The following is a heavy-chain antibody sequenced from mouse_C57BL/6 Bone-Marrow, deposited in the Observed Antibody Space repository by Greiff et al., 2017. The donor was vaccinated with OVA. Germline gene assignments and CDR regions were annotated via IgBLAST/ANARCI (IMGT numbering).Heavy chain of an antibody. J-gene: IGHJ2*01. CDR3: TTVSTRGY. CDR1: GFNIKDDY. CDR2: IDPENGDT. V-gene: IGHV14-4*01. Sequence: VQLKESGAELVRPGASVKLSCTASGFNIKDDYMHWVKQRPEQGLEWIGWIDPENGDTEYASKFQGKATITADTSSNTAYLQLSSLTSEDTAVYYCTTVSTRGYWGQGTTLTVSS.